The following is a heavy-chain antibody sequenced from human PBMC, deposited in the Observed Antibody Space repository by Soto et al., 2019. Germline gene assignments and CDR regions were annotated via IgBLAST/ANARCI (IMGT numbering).Heavy chain of an antibody. Sequence: QLQLQESGPGLVRPSETLSLTCTVSSGSISSSTYHWAWIRQPPGKGLEWIGSIYFSGTTYYSPSLKPRVTLFVDTSKNLFSLKLNSVTAADTAVYSCAAEISSAGHYWGQGTLVTVSS. CDR3: AAEISSAGHY. CDR1: SGSISSSTYH. CDR2: IYFSGTT. D-gene: IGHD6-13*01. J-gene: IGHJ4*02. V-gene: IGHV4-39*01.